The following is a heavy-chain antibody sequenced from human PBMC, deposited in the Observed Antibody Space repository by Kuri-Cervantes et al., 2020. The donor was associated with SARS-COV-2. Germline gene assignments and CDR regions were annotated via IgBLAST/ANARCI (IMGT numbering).Heavy chain of an antibody. CDR3: ARVEYSNYYFDY. D-gene: IGHD4-11*01. V-gene: IGHV3-11*04. Sequence: GGSLRLSCAASGFTFSDYYMSWIRQAPGKGLEWVSYISSSGSTIYYADYVKGRFTISRDNAKNSLYLQMNSLRAEDTAVYYCARVEYSNYYFDYWGQGTLVTVSS. CDR2: ISSSGSTI. CDR1: GFTFSDYY. J-gene: IGHJ4*02.